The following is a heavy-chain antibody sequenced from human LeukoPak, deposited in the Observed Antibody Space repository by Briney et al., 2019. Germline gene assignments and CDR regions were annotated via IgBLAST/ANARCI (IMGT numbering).Heavy chain of an antibody. Sequence: GASVKVSCKASGGTFSSYTISWVRQAPGQGLEGMGRIIPILGIANYAQKFQGRVTITADKSTSTAYMELSSLRSEDTAVYYCAREVGTYYDILTGSTGGWGQGTLVTVSS. CDR3: AREVGTYYDILTGSTGG. V-gene: IGHV1-69*04. CDR2: IIPILGIA. CDR1: GGTFSSYT. J-gene: IGHJ4*02. D-gene: IGHD3-9*01.